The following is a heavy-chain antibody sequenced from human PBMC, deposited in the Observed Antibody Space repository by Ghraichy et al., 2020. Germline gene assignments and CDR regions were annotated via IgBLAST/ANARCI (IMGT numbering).Heavy chain of an antibody. V-gene: IGHV3-53*01. D-gene: IGHD6-19*01. Sequence: GGSLRLSCAASGFTVSSNYMSWVRQAPGKGLEWVSVIYSGGSTYYADSVKGRFTISRDKSKNTLYLQMNSLRAEDTAVHYCARWYSSDWYYFDYWGQGTLVTVSS. J-gene: IGHJ4*02. CDR3: ARWYSSDWYYFDY. CDR2: IYSGGST. CDR1: GFTVSSNY.